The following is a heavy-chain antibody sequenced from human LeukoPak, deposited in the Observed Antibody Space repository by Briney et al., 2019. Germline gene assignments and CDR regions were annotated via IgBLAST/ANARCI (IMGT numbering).Heavy chain of an antibody. D-gene: IGHD6-25*01. V-gene: IGHV1-2*02. Sequence: ASVKVSCKASGYTFTGHYMHWVRQAPGQGLEWMGWINPNSGGTNYAQKFQGRVTMTRDTSISTAYMELSRLRSDDTAVYYCARVAGWGSSGYFDYWGQGTLVTVSS. CDR3: ARVAGWGSSGYFDY. CDR1: GYTFTGHY. CDR2: INPNSGGT. J-gene: IGHJ4*02.